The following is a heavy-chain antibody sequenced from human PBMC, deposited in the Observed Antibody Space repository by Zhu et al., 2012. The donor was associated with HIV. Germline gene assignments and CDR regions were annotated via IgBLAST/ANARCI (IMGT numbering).Heavy chain of an antibody. CDR3: ARLESSGWPGYYMDV. D-gene: IGHD6-19*01. V-gene: IGHV4-38-2*01. CDR1: GYSISSGYY. J-gene: IGHJ6*03. Sequence: QVQLQESGPGLVKPSETLSLTCAVSGYSISSGYYWGWIRQPPGKGLEWIGSIYHSGSTYYNPSLKSRVTISVDTSKNQFSLKLSSVTAADTAVYYCARLESSGWPGYYMDVWGKGTTVTVSS. CDR2: IYHSGST.